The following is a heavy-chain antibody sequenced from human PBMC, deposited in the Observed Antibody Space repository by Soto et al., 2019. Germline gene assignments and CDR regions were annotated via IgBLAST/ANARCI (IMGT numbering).Heavy chain of an antibody. V-gene: IGHV1-69*01. Sequence: QVQLVQSGAEVKKPGSSVKVSCKASGGTFSSYAISWVRQAPGHGLEWMGGIIPIFGTANYAQKFQGRVTITADECTSTADMEVSSLSSEDTAVYYCARRVWVGVDTFGGMDVWGQGTTVTVSS. CDR1: GGTFSSYA. CDR2: IIPIFGTA. CDR3: ARRVWVGVDTFGGMDV. D-gene: IGHD3-10*01. J-gene: IGHJ6*01.